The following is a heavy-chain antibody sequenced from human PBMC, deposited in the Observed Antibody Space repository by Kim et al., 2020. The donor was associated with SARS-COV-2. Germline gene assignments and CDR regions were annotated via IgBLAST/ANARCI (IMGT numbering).Heavy chain of an antibody. CDR3: ARDRIVVGATWGGNYYYYGMDV. CDR1: GYSISSGYY. V-gene: IGHV4-38-2*02. D-gene: IGHD1-26*01. CDR2: IYHSGST. J-gene: IGHJ6*02. Sequence: SETLSLTCTVSGYSISSGYYWGWIRQPPGKGLEWIGSIYHSGSTYYNPSLKSRVTISVDTSKNQFSLKLSSVTAADTAVYYCARDRIVVGATWGGNYYYYGMDVWGQGTTVTVSS.